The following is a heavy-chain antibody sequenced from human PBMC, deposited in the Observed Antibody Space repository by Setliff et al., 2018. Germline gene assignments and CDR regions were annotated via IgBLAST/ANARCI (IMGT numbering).Heavy chain of an antibody. Sequence: PPGSLRLSCVASGFTFTDYAMSWVRQAPGKGLEWVSTIYRGDRSTFYADSVQGRFIIFRDGSKNTLYLQMDSLRGEDTAVYYCANPRLELRWGFEYWGQGTPVTRLL. CDR3: ANPRLELRWGFEY. CDR2: IYRGDRST. CDR1: GFTFTDYA. V-gene: IGHV3-23*03. D-gene: IGHD1-7*01. J-gene: IGHJ4*02.